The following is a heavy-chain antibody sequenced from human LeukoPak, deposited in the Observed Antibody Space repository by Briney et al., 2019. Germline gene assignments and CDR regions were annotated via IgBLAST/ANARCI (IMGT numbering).Heavy chain of an antibody. D-gene: IGHD5-18*01. V-gene: IGHV4-39*01. J-gene: IGHJ4*02. CDR2: IYYSGST. CDR1: GGSISSSSYY. Sequence: SETLSLTCTVSGGSISSSSYYWGWIRQPPGKGLEWIGSIYYSGSTYYNPSLKSRVTISVDTSKNQFSLKLSSVTAADTAVYYCARLNARTAMTNFDYWGQGTLVTVSS. CDR3: ARLNARTAMTNFDY.